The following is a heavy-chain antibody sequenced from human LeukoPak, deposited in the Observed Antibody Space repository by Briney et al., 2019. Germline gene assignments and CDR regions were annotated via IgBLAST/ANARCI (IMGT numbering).Heavy chain of an antibody. Sequence: GASVKVSCKASGYTFTSYYMHWVRQAPGQGRDGMGIINTSGCSTNYAHKLQGRVTLTRDTYTRTVYMDLSSLRSEDTPVYFFVSRGQMTTVVTNAFEICGQGKMVTVSS. CDR1: GYTFTSYY. D-gene: IGHD4-23*01. V-gene: IGHV1-46*03. CDR3: VSRGQMTTVVTNAFEI. J-gene: IGHJ3*02. CDR2: INTSGCST.